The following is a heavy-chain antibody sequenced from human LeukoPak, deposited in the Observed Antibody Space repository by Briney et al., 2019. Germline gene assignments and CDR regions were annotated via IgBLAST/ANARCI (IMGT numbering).Heavy chain of an antibody. CDR1: GFTFSSYW. V-gene: IGHV3-7*04. J-gene: IGHJ3*02. CDR3: ARARGSWRKPDAFDI. Sequence: GGSLRLSCAASGFTFSSYWMSWVRQAPGKGLEWVADIKQDGSEKYYVDSVKGRFTISRDNAKNSLYLQMNSLRAEDTAVYYCARARGSWRKPDAFDIWGQGTMVTVSS. D-gene: IGHD1-1*01. CDR2: IKQDGSEK.